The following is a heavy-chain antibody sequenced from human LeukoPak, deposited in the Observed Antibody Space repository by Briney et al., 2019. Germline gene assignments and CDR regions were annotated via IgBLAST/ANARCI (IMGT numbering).Heavy chain of an antibody. Sequence: PGGSLRLSCAGSGVTLSDYGIHWVRQAPGKGLEWVAFISYDGSITFYGDSVKGRFTISRDNSKKTVDLQMNSLSGEDTAVYYCAKDFSGFGELLSFFGMDVWGQGTTVIVSS. CDR1: GVTLSDYG. D-gene: IGHD3-10*01. J-gene: IGHJ6*02. CDR2: ISYDGSIT. CDR3: AKDFSGFGELLSFFGMDV. V-gene: IGHV3-30*18.